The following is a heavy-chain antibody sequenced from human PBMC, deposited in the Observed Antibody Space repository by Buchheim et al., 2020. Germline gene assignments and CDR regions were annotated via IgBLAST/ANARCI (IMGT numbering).Heavy chain of an antibody. CDR2: ISGSGATT. Sequence: EVQLVDSGGGLVQPGESLRLSCAASGFSFSGYAMSWVRQAPGKGLEWVSSISGSGATTFNADSVKGRFTISRDNSKNMLELQMNSLRAEDTAVYFCAKGSRGYSNYYFDYWGQGTL. V-gene: IGHV3-23*04. CDR3: AKGSRGYSNYYFDY. D-gene: IGHD2-15*01. J-gene: IGHJ4*02. CDR1: GFSFSGYA.